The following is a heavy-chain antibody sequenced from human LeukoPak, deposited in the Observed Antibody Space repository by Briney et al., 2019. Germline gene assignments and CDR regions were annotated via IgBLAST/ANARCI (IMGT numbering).Heavy chain of an antibody. CDR1: GGSFTGCY. CDR3: ARGPTISETGYFDY. Sequence: SETLSLTCAVYGGSFTGCYWSWIRQSPGKGLQWIAEVNHRGDTNYNPSVKGRVTISVDTSKNQFSLKVTSLTAADTAVYYCARGPTISETGYFDYWGQGTLVTVSS. V-gene: IGHV4-34*01. CDR2: VNHRGDT. J-gene: IGHJ4*03. D-gene: IGHD1-1*01.